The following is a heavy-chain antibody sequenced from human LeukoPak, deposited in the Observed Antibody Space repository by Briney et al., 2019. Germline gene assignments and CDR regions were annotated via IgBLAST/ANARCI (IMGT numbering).Heavy chain of an antibody. CDR3: ARDVWSGSNDAFDI. J-gene: IGHJ3*02. CDR2: INHSGST. Sequence: SETLSLTCAVYGGSFSGYYWSWIRQPPGKGLEWIGEINHSGSTNYNPSLKSRATISVDTSKNQFSLKLSSVTAADTAVYYCARDVWSGSNDAFDIWGQGTMVTVSS. V-gene: IGHV4-34*01. CDR1: GGSFSGYY. D-gene: IGHD3-3*01.